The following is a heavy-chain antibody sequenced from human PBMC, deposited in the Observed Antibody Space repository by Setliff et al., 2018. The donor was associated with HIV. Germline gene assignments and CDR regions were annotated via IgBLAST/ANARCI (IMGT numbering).Heavy chain of an antibody. Sequence: PGGSLRLSCAASGFTFRNHAMHWVRQAPGKGLEWVAVISYDGSNKFYKPSLGGRVTILQDKSKNQFSLELRSVTAADTAVYYCASATVGGASPFDSWGPGTLVTVSS. CDR3: ASATVGGASPFDS. D-gene: IGHD4-4*01. J-gene: IGHJ4*02. CDR2: ISYDGSNK. V-gene: IGHV3-30*04. CDR1: GFTFRNHA.